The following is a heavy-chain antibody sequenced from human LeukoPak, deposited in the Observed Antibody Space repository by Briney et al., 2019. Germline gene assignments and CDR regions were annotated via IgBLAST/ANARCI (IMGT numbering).Heavy chain of an antibody. J-gene: IGHJ5*02. CDR3: ARDRQFRLHDP. CDR1: GFTFSDYY. CDR2: ISTSGSIV. V-gene: IGHV3-11*01. Sequence: PGGSLRLSCTVSGFTFSDYYMTWIRQAPGKGLEWLAYISTSGSIVSYADSVKGRFTISRDNAKSSVYLQIDSLGAEDTAMYYCARDRQFRLHDPWGQGILVTVSS. D-gene: IGHD3-16*01.